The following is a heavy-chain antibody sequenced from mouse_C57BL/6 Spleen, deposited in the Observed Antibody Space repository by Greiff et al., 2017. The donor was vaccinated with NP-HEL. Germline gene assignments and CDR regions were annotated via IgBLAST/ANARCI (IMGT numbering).Heavy chain of an antibody. CDR3: ARTHYFDV. V-gene: IGHV1-82*01. Sequence: VQLVESGPELVKPGASVKISCKASGYAFSSSWMNWVKQRPGKGLEWIGRIYPGDGDTNYNGKFQGKAKLTADKSSSTAYMQLSSLTSEDSAVYFCARTHYFDVWGTGTTVTVSS. J-gene: IGHJ1*03. CDR1: GYAFSSSW. CDR2: IYPGDGDT.